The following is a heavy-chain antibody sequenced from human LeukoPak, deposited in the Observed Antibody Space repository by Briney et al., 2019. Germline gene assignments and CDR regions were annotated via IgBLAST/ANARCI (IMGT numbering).Heavy chain of an antibody. D-gene: IGHD6-19*01. CDR1: GYTFTSYG. CDR2: ISAYNGNT. V-gene: IGHV1-18*01. J-gene: IGHJ6*03. Sequence: ASVKVSCKASGYTFTSYGISWVRQAPGQGLEWMGWISAYNGNTNYAQKLQGRVTMTTDTSTSTAYMGLRSLRSDDTAVYYCARDVRAVYYYYMDVWGKGTTVTISS. CDR3: ARDVRAVYYYYMDV.